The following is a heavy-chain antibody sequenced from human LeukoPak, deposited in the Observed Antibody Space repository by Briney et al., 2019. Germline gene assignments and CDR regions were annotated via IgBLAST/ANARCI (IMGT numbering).Heavy chain of an antibody. CDR2: ISGSGGGT. CDR3: ARGLYYYGSGSLMDV. J-gene: IGHJ6*02. CDR1: GFTFNNFA. Sequence: GGSLRLSCAASGFTFNNFAMNWVRQAPGKGLEWVSAISGSGGGTYYADSVKGRSTISRDNSKNTLYLQMNSLRAEDTAVYYCARGLYYYGSGSLMDVWGQGTTVTVSS. D-gene: IGHD3-10*01. V-gene: IGHV3-23*01.